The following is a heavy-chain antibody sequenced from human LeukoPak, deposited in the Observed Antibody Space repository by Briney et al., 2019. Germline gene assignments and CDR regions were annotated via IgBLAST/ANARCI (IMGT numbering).Heavy chain of an antibody. D-gene: IGHD6-13*01. CDR1: GFSFSSSW. CDR2: IKQDGSEK. CDR3: ARDTGYSSSFEGAFDI. V-gene: IGHV3-7*01. J-gene: IGHJ3*02. Sequence: GGSLRLSCAASGFSFSSSWMSWVRQAPGKGLEWVANIKQDGSEKYYVDSVKGRFTISRDNAKNSLYLQMNSLRVDDTAVYYCARDTGYSSSFEGAFDIWGQGTMVTVSS.